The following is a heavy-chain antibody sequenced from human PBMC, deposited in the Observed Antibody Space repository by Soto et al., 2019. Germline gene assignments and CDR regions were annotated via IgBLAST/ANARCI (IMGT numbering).Heavy chain of an antibody. V-gene: IGHV3-15*01. D-gene: IGHD4-4*01. J-gene: IGHJ4*02. CDR1: GFTFSNAW. Sequence: GGSLRLSCAASGFTFSNAWMSWVRQAPGKGLEWVGRIKSNTDGGTTDYAAPVKGRFTISRDDSKNTLYLQMNSLKSEDTAVYYCTTDGPSGRQWYYWGQGTLVTVSS. CDR2: IKSNTDGGTT. CDR3: TTDGPSGRQWYY.